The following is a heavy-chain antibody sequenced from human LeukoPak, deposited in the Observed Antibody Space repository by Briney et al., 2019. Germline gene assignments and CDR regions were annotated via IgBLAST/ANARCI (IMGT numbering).Heavy chain of an antibody. Sequence: GGSLRLSCAASGFTFSNYWVTWVRQAPGKGLEWVANIKQDGSQKYYVDSVKGRFTISRDNAKNSLYLQMNGLRAEDTAVYYCARPQWFGELQDYMDVWGKGATVTVSS. V-gene: IGHV3-7*01. D-gene: IGHD3-10*01. CDR2: IKQDGSQK. CDR1: GFTFSNYW. J-gene: IGHJ6*03. CDR3: ARPQWFGELQDYMDV.